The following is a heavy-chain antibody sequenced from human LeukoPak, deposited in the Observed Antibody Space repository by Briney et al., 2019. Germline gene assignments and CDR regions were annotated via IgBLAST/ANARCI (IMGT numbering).Heavy chain of an antibody. D-gene: IGHD6-6*01. CDR3: ARGRPYYYYYGMDV. CDR2: IYHSGST. V-gene: IGHV4-30-2*01. J-gene: IGHJ6*02. CDR1: GGSISSGGYS. Sequence: SETLTLTCAVSGGSISSGGYSWSWIRQPPGKGLEWIGYIYHSGSTYYNPSLKSRVTISVDTSKNQFSLKLSSVTAADTAVYYCARGRPYYYYYGMDVWGQGTTVTVSS.